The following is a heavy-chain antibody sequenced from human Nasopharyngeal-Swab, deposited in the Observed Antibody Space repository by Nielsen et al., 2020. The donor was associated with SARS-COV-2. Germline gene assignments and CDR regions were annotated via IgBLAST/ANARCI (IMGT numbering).Heavy chain of an antibody. CDR2: IYPRDSDT. Sequence: GESLKISCQGSGYSFTSFCIAWVRQMPGKGLEWMGIIYPRDSDTRYSPSFQGQVTISVDQSITTAYLHWTSLKASDTAKYYCAIGAAVGTLFHGMDVWGQGTMVTVSS. V-gene: IGHV5-51*01. D-gene: IGHD1-26*01. CDR1: GYSFTSFC. J-gene: IGHJ6*02. CDR3: AIGAAVGTLFHGMDV.